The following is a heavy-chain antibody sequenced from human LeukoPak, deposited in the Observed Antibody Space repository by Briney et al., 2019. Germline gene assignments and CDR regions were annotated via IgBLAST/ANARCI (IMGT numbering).Heavy chain of an antibody. CDR3: ARVNPISSGFYVY. CDR1: GFTFSDYY. CDR2: ISGSGSGT. V-gene: IGHV3-11*06. Sequence: PGGSLRLSCAASGFTFSDYYMTRIRQAPGKGLEWVSYISGSGSGTNYADSVKGRFTISRDNAKNSLYLQMNSLRAEDTAVYYCARVNPISSGFYVYWGQGTLVIVSS. D-gene: IGHD3-22*01. J-gene: IGHJ4*02.